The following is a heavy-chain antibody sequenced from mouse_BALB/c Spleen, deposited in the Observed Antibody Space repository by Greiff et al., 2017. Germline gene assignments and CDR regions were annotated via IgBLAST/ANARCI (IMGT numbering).Heavy chain of an antibody. CDR3: TRGGYDEAMDY. V-gene: IGHV1-69*02. D-gene: IGHD2-14*01. CDR2: IYPSDSYT. J-gene: IGHJ4*01. Sequence: VKLQQPGAELVRPGASVKLSCKASGYTFTSYWINWVKQRPGQGLEWIGNIYPSDSYTNYNQKFKDKATLTVDKSSSTAYMQLSSPTSEDSAVYYCTRGGYDEAMDYWGQGTSVTVSS. CDR1: GYTFTSYW.